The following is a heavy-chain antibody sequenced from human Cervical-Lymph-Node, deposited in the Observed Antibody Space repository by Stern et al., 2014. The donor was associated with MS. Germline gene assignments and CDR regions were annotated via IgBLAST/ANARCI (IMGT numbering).Heavy chain of an antibody. J-gene: IGHJ5*02. CDR1: GGTFSSYA. D-gene: IGHD6-6*01. CDR2: IIPIFGTA. CDR3: ARSRQLVILNWFDP. V-gene: IGHV1-69*01. Sequence: QVQLGQSGAEVKKPGSSVKVSCKASGGTFSSYAVSWVRQAPGQGLEWMGGIIPIFGTANYAQKFQGRVTITADESTSTAYMELSSLRSEDTAMYYCARSRQLVILNWFDPWGQGTLVTVSS.